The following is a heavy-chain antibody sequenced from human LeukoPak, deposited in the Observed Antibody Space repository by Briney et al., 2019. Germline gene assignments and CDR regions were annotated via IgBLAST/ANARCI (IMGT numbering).Heavy chain of an antibody. CDR1: GFTFSNFA. CDR2: ISYEGSDI. V-gene: IGHV3-30*04. D-gene: IGHD5-24*01. J-gene: IGHJ4*02. Sequence: GRSLSLSCAASGFTFSNFAMHWVRQAPGKGLEWVAVISYEGSDISYADSVKGRFTISRDNSRNTLYLQMSSLKTEDTAIYYCARVRERYLQVGHFDYWGQGALVTVSS. CDR3: ARVRERYLQVGHFDY.